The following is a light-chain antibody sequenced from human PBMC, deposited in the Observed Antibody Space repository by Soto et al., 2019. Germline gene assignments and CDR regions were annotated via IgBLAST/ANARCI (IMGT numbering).Light chain of an antibody. Sequence: DIQMTQSPSSLSASVGDRVIITCQASQDITDYLHWYQQKPGKAPRLLIYDASNLETGVPSRFSGSGSGTDFTFTISSLQPEDTATYYCQQSEALVLSFGGGTKVEI. CDR1: QDITDY. CDR3: QQSEALVLS. CDR2: DAS. V-gene: IGKV1-33*01. J-gene: IGKJ4*01.